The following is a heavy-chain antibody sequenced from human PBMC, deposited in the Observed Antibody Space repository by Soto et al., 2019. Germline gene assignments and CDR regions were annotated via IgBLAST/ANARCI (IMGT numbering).Heavy chain of an antibody. D-gene: IGHD3-16*02. J-gene: IGHJ4*02. V-gene: IGHV1-3*01. CDR1: GYTFTSYA. CDR2: INAGNGNT. Sequence: ASVKVSCKASGYTFTSYAMHWVRQAPGQRLEWMGWINAGNGNTKYSQKFQGRVTITRDTSASTAYMELSSLRSEDTAVYYCAREIGSMITFGGVIVRDYWGQGTLVTVSS. CDR3: AREIGSMITFGGVIVRDY.